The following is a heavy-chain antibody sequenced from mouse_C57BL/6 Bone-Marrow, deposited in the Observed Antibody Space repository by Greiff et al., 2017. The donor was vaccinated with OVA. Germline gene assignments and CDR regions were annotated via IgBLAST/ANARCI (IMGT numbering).Heavy chain of an antibody. CDR2: ISNGGGST. D-gene: IGHD1-1*01. Sequence: EVQVVESGGGLVQPGGSLKLSCAASGFTFSDYYMYWVRQTPEKRLEWVAYISNGGGSTYYPDTVKGRFTISRDNAKNTLYLQMSRLKSEDTAMYYCARQDYYGSRDYAMDYWGQGTSVTVSS. CDR1: GFTFSDYY. CDR3: ARQDYYGSRDYAMDY. J-gene: IGHJ4*01. V-gene: IGHV5-12*01.